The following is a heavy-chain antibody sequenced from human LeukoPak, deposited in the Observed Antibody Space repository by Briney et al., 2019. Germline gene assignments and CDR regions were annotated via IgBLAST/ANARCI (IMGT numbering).Heavy chain of an antibody. J-gene: IGHJ4*02. CDR2: IHRSGSP. D-gene: IGHD1-14*01. CDR3: AREILGGFNPGAY. Sequence: SETLSLTCTVSLDSTTSNFWSWVRQPPGKGLEWIGEIHRSGSPNYNPSLQSRVTVSLDRSRNQSALEVSSVTAADTAVYYCAREILGGFNPGAYWGQGTLVPVSS. V-gene: IGHV4-4*02. CDR1: LDSTTSNF.